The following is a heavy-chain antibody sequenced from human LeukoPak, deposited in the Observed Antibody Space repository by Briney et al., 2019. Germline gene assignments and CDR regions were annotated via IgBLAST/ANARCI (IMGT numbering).Heavy chain of an antibody. D-gene: IGHD6-13*01. CDR2: IYYSGST. Sequence: PWETLSLTCTVSGGSISSSSYYWGWIRQPPGKGLEWIGSIYYSGSTHYNPSLKSRVTMSVDTSKNQFSLKLSSVTAADTAVYYCGGGQQLVAGDYWGQGTLVTVSS. V-gene: IGHV4-39*07. J-gene: IGHJ4*02. CDR3: GGGQQLVAGDY. CDR1: GGSISSSSYY.